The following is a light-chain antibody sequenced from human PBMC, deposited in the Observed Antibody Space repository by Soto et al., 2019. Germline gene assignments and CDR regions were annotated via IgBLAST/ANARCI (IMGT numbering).Light chain of an antibody. V-gene: IGKV3-20*01. CDR2: GSS. Sequence: EIVMTQSPATLSVSPGESVTLSCRASQLFSSNLAWYQRRPGQAPRLLIYGSSSRATGIPDRFSGSGSRTDFTLTISRLEPEDFAVYYCQQYGSSPGTFGQGTKVDIK. CDR1: QLFSSN. CDR3: QQYGSSPGT. J-gene: IGKJ1*01.